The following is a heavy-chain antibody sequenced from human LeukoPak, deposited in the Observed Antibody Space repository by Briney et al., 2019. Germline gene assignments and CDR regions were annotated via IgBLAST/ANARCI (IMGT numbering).Heavy chain of an antibody. J-gene: IGHJ4*02. Sequence: GGSLRLSCAASGFSFNTYWMYWVRQVPEKGLVWVSRIKTDGSGTSYADSVKGRFTISRDNAKNTLYLQMNSLRAEDTAVYYCTTLYSGAMDYWGQGTLVTVSS. D-gene: IGHD1-26*01. V-gene: IGHV3-74*01. CDR3: TTLYSGAMDY. CDR1: GFSFNTYW. CDR2: IKTDGSGT.